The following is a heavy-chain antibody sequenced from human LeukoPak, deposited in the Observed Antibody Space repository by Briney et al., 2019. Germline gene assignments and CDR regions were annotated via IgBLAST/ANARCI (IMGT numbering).Heavy chain of an antibody. CDR2: ISGSGGST. CDR3: ARPRYYYDSSGSPHY. Sequence: GGTLRLSCAASGFTFSSYGMSWVRQAPGKGLEWVSAISGSGGSTYYADSVKGRFTISRDNSKNTLYLQMNSLRAGDTAVYYCARPRYYYDSSGSPHYWGQGTLVTVSS. V-gene: IGHV3-23*01. D-gene: IGHD3-22*01. CDR1: GFTFSSYG. J-gene: IGHJ4*02.